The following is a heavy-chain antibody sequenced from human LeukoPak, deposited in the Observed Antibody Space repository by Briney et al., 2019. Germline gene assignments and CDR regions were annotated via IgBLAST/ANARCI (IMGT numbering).Heavy chain of an antibody. V-gene: IGHV4-59*01. J-gene: IGHJ4*02. D-gene: IGHD1-26*01. Sequence: SETLSLTCSVSAGSIRNYYWSWIRQPPGKGLEWIGFIYYGGSTSYNPSLKSRVTMSLGTSNNQFSLKLNSVTAADTAVYYCATLGDFDYWGQGTLVTVSS. CDR1: AGSIRNYY. CDR3: ATLGDFDY. CDR2: IYYGGST.